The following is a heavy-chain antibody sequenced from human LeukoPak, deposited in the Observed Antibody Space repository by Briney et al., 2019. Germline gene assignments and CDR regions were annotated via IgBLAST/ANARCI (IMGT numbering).Heavy chain of an antibody. V-gene: IGHV1-2*06. Sequence: ASVKASCKASGYTFTGYYIHWVRQAPGQGLDWMGRINPNNGGTNYAQKFQGRVTMTRDMSMSTAYMELSRLRSDDTAVYYCAGEDNSSGYRPFDIWGQRTMVTVPS. J-gene: IGHJ3*02. CDR2: INPNNGGT. D-gene: IGHD3-22*01. CDR1: GYTFTGYY. CDR3: AGEDNSSGYRPFDI.